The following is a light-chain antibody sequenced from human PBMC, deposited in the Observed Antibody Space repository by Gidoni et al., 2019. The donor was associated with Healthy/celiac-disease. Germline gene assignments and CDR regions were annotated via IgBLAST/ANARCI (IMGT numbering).Light chain of an antibody. J-gene: IGKJ1*01. Sequence: DIQMTQSPSSLSASVGDRVTITCRESQSISSYLNWYQQKPGKAPKLLIYAASSLQSGVPSRFSGSGSGTDFTLTLSRLHPEDFATYYCQQSYSTPWTFGQGTQVELK. CDR1: QSISSY. CDR3: QQSYSTPWT. CDR2: AAS. V-gene: IGKV1-39*01.